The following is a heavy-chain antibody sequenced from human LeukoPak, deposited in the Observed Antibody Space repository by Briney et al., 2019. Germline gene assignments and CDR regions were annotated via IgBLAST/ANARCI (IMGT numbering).Heavy chain of an antibody. Sequence: GASVKVSCKASGYTFTSYGISWVRQAPGQGLEWMGWISAYNGNTNYAQKLQGRVTTTTDTSTSTAYMELRSLRSDDTAVYYCARDRGAYYYDGSGYPFDYWGQGTLVTVSS. CDR3: ARDRGAYYYDGSGYPFDY. CDR2: ISAYNGNT. V-gene: IGHV1-18*01. J-gene: IGHJ4*02. CDR1: GYTFTSYG. D-gene: IGHD3-22*01.